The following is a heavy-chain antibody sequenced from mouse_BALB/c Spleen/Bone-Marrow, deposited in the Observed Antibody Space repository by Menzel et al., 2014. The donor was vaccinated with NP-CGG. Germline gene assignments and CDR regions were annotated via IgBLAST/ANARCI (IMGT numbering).Heavy chain of an antibody. Sequence: QVQLQQSGPQLVRPGASVKISCKASGYSFTNYWMHWVKQRPGQGLEWIGMIDPSDSETRLNQKFKDKATLTVDKSSSTAYMQLSIPTSADSAVYYCARTGDSSGSSWIAYWGQGTLVTVSA. J-gene: IGHJ3*01. D-gene: IGHD3-2*01. CDR3: ARTGDSSGSSWIAY. V-gene: IGHV1S126*01. CDR2: IDPSDSET. CDR1: GYSFTNYW.